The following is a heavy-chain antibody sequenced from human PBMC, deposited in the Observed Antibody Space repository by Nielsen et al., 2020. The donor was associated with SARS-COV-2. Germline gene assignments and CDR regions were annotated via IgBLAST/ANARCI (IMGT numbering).Heavy chain of an antibody. CDR1: GGSISSGDYF. V-gene: IGHV4-30-4*01. Sequence: SETLSLTCTVSGGSISSGDYFWSWISQPPGKGLEWIGYTHYSGSTYHNPSLKSRVTISVDTSKSQFSLKLRSVTAADTAVYYCARDGASGRFYDWLSHFDLWGRGTLVTVSS. CDR2: THYSGST. J-gene: IGHJ2*01. D-gene: IGHD3-3*01. CDR3: ARDGASGRFYDWLSHFDL.